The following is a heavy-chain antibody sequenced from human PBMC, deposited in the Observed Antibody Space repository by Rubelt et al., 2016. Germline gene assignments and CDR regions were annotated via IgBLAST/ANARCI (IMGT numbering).Heavy chain of an antibody. V-gene: IGHV4-61*01. CDR2: IYYSWST. J-gene: IGHJ6*02. CDR1: GGSISSSSYY. Sequence: QLQLQESGPGLVKPSETLSLTCTVSGGSISSSSYYWSWIRQPPGKGLEWIGYIYYSWSTNYNPSLKSRVTISVDTSKNQFSLKLSSVTAADTAVYYCARDHPRGYDRYYYYGMDVWGQGTAVTVSS. D-gene: IGHD5-12*01. CDR3: ARDHPRGYDRYYYYGMDV.